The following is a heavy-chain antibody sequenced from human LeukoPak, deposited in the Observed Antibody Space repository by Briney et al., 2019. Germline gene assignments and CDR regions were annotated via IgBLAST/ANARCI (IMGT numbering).Heavy chain of an antibody. J-gene: IGHJ5*02. CDR1: GDSVSSNSAA. CDR3: ARERYDFWSGYSNWFDP. D-gene: IGHD3-3*01. V-gene: IGHV6-1*01. CDR2: TYYRSKWYN. Sequence: SQTLSLTCAISGDSVSSNSAAWNWIRQSPSRGLEWLGRTYYRSKWYNDYTVSVKSRITINPDTSKNQFSLQLNSVTPEDTAVYYCARERYDFWSGYSNWFDPWGQGTLVTVSS.